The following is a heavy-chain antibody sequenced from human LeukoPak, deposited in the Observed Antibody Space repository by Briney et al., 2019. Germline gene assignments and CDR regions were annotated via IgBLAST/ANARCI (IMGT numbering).Heavy chain of an antibody. D-gene: IGHD5-24*01. J-gene: IGHJ4*02. Sequence: KPGGSLRLSCAASGFTFRNIWMTWVRQAPGKGLEWVGRIRSNSDGGTADYATPVKGRFTISRDDSKTTLYLQLHSLKAEDTAVYYCTTATSVTTSWSWGQGTLVTVSS. CDR3: TTATSVTTSWS. CDR1: GFTFRNIW. CDR2: IRSNSDGGTA. V-gene: IGHV3-15*01.